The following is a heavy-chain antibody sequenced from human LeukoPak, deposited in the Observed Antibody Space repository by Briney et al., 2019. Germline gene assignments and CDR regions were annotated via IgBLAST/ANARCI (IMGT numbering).Heavy chain of an antibody. J-gene: IGHJ4*02. D-gene: IGHD6-19*01. CDR1: GFTFSSYW. CDR2: IKQDGSEK. CDR3: AREGGQWLVSDY. V-gene: IGHV3-7*01. Sequence: PGGSLRLSCAASGFTFSSYWMSWVRQAPGKGLEWVANIKQDGSEKYYVDSVKGRFTISRDNSKNTLYLQMNSLRAEDTAVYYCAREGGQWLVSDYWGQGTLVTVSS.